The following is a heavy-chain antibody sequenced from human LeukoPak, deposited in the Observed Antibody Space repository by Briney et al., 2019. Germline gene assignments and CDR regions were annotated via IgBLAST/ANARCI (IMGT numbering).Heavy chain of an antibody. Sequence: SVKVSCKASGGTFSSYAISWVRQAPGQGLEWMGGIIPIFGTANYAQKFQGRVTITADKSTSTAYMELSSLRSDDTAVYYCARVSLYGLDAFDIWGQGTMVTVSS. J-gene: IGHJ3*02. D-gene: IGHD3-10*01. V-gene: IGHV1-69*06. CDR2: IIPIFGTA. CDR1: GGTFSSYA. CDR3: ARVSLYGLDAFDI.